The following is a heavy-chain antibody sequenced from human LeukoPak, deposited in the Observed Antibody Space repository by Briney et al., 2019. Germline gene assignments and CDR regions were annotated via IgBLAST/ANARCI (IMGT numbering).Heavy chain of an antibody. V-gene: IGHV3-23*01. CDR2: ISGSGRSA. CDR1: GLTFSSYA. J-gene: IGHJ4*02. CDR3: AKETQFGGVIVTNFDY. Sequence: GGSLRLSCAASGLTFSSYAMSWVRQAPGKGLEGVSAISGSGRSAYFAGSVEGRFTISRDNSKNMLYLQMNSLRAEDTAVYYCAKETQFGGVIVTNFDYWGQGTLVTVSS. D-gene: IGHD3-16*02.